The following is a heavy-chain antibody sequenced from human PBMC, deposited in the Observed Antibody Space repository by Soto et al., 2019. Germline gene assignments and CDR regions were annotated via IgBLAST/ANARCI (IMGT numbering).Heavy chain of an antibody. CDR2: INPSGGST. V-gene: IGHV1-46*03. CDR3: ARDPTDIAAAGTGRYYYYYGIDV. J-gene: IGHJ6*02. Sequence: ASVKVSCKASGYTFTSYYMHWVRQAPGQGLEWMGIINPSGGSTSYAQKFQGRVTMTRDTSTSTVYMELSSLRSEDTAVYYCARDPTDIAAAGTGRYYYYYGIDVWGQGTTVTVSS. CDR1: GYTFTSYY. D-gene: IGHD6-13*01.